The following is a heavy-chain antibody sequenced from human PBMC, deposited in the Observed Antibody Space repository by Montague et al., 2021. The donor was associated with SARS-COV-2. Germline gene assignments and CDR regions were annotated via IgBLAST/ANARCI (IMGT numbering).Heavy chain of an antibody. CDR3: ARLGDGVVPSPILGVGPYYSYYYIDL. D-gene: IGHD3-10*01. V-gene: IGHV4-34*01. Sequence: SETLSLTCAVHGGSFSTYSWNWIRQPPGKGLEWIGEIHHGGSTNYNPSLKSRVTISADTSKNQFSLKLTSVAAADTAVYYCARLGDGVVPSPILGVGPYYSYYYIDLWGKGTPVTVSS. J-gene: IGHJ6*03. CDR2: IHHGGST. CDR1: GGSFSTYS.